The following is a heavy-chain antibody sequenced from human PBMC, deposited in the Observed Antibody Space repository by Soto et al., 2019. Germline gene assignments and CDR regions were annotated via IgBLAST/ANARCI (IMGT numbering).Heavy chain of an antibody. J-gene: IGHJ4*02. D-gene: IGHD3-16*01. CDR1: GLTFSGYW. V-gene: IGHV3-7*01. CDR2: IKQDGSQK. CDR3: VRDTLRLGGV. Sequence: GGSLRLSCAASGLTFSGYWMTWVRQAPGKGLEWVASIKQDGSQKDYVDSVQGQFSISRDNAKNSLYLQMNGLRAEDTAIYYCVRDTLRLGGVWGQGTLVTVSS.